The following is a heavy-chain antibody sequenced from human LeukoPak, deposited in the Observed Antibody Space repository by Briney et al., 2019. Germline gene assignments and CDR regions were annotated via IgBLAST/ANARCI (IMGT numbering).Heavy chain of an antibody. Sequence: PGRSLRLSCAASGFTFSSYGLHWVRQAPGKGLEWVSYIGSSSSPIYYADSVKGRFTISRDNAKNSLYQQMNSLRDEDTAVYYCARAMRSGYDYWGQGTLVTVSS. CDR3: ARAMRSGYDY. V-gene: IGHV3-48*02. J-gene: IGHJ4*02. CDR2: IGSSSSPI. CDR1: GFTFSSYG. D-gene: IGHD5-12*01.